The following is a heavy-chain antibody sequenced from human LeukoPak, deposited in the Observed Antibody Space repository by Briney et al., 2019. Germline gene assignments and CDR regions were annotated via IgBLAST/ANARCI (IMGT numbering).Heavy chain of an antibody. V-gene: IGHV3-23*01. Sequence: PGGSLRLSCAASGFTFSNAWMSWVRQAPGKGLEWVSAISGSGGSTYYAHSVKGRFTISRDNSKNTLYLQMNSLRAEDTAVYYCAKDRQWSIAVAGTDAFDIWGQGTMVTVSS. CDR2: ISGSGGST. J-gene: IGHJ3*02. CDR3: AKDRQWSIAVAGTDAFDI. CDR1: GFTFSNAW. D-gene: IGHD6-19*01.